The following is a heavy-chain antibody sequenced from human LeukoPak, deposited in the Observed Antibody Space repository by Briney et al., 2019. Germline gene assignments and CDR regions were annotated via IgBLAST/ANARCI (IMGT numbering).Heavy chain of an antibody. V-gene: IGHV4-59*01. CDR1: GGSFSGYY. Sequence: SETLSLTCAVYGGSFSGYYWSWIRQPPGKGLEWIGHIYSSDTTNYNPSLKSRVTISADTSKNQFFLKVNSVTAADTAVYYCARDLHSSGPDYWGQGNLVTVSS. CDR3: ARDLHSSGPDY. J-gene: IGHJ4*02. CDR2: IYSSDTT. D-gene: IGHD5-18*01.